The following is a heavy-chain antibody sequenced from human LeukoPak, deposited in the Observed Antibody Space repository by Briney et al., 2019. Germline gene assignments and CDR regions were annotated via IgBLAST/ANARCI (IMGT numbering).Heavy chain of an antibody. CDR2: INPSGGST. CDR3: ARDSPRRGSYYGGLGY. V-gene: IGHV1-46*01. D-gene: IGHD1-26*01. CDR1: GHTFASSD. J-gene: IGHJ4*02. Sequence: ASVKVCCKASGHTFASSDTHWVGRAPGQGLEWRGLINPSGGSTSQAQKFPGRVTMTRDPSTSTVSLELSRLRSEDTAVYYCARDSPRRGSYYGGLGYWGQGTLVTVSS.